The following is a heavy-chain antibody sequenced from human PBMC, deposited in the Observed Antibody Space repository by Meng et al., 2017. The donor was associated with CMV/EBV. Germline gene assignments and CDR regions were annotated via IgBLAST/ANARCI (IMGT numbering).Heavy chain of an antibody. D-gene: IGHD4-23*01. CDR1: GGSFSGYY. CDR2: INHSGST. Sequence: GSLRLSCAVYGGSFSGYYWSWICQPPGKGLEWIGEINHSGSTNYNPSLKSRVTISVDTSKNQFSLKLSSVTAADTAVYYCASSTVVTDLDYWGQGTLVTVSS. CDR3: ASSTVVTDLDY. J-gene: IGHJ4*02. V-gene: IGHV4-34*01.